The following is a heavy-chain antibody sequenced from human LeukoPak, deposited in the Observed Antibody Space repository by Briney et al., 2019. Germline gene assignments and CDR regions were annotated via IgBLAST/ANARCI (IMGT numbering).Heavy chain of an antibody. Sequence: SVKVSCKASGGTFSSYAISWVRQAPGQGLDWMGGIIPIFGTANYAQKFQGRVTITTDESTSTAYMELSSLRSEDTAVYYCAREQGGVWLQNNYYYYYMDVWGKGTTVTVSS. CDR2: IIPIFGTA. CDR3: AREQGGVWLQNNYYYYYMDV. D-gene: IGHD5-24*01. V-gene: IGHV1-69*05. CDR1: GGTFSSYA. J-gene: IGHJ6*03.